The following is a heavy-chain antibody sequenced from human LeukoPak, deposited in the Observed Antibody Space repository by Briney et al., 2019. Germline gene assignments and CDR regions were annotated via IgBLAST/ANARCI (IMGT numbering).Heavy chain of an antibody. D-gene: IGHD2-2*01. J-gene: IGHJ4*02. CDR3: AKGDSTSCCRGEVF. Sequence: GGSLRLSCAASGFTVSNNYISWVRQAPGKGLEWVSLIYTSGSTYYADSVKGRFTISRDNSKNTLYLQLNSLRAEDTAVYYCAKGDSTSCCRGEVFWGQGTLVTVSS. CDR2: IYTSGST. V-gene: IGHV3-53*01. CDR1: GFTVSNNY.